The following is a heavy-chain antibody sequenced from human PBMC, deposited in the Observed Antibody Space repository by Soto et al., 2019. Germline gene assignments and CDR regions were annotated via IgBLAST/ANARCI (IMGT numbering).Heavy chain of an antibody. CDR3: SREIAAAAFSYNWFDP. Sequence: QVQLVQSGAEVKKPGSSVKVSCKASGGTFSSYAISWVRQAPGQGLEWMGGIIPIFGTANYAQKFQGRVTITADESTSTAYMELSSLRSEDTAVYYCSREIAAAAFSYNWFDPWGQGTLVTVSS. D-gene: IGHD6-13*01. V-gene: IGHV1-69*01. CDR2: IIPIFGTA. J-gene: IGHJ5*02. CDR1: GGTFSSYA.